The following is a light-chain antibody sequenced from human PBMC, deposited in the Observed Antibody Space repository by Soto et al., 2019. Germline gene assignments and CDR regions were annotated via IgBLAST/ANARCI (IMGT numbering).Light chain of an antibody. J-gene: IGKJ4*01. CDR3: QQRSIWLT. V-gene: IGKV1-9*01. CDR2: GAS. Sequence: IQLTQSPSSLSASVGDSVTITCRASKAIGSSFAWYQQKPGKVPEVLIYGASTLENGVPSRFSGRGSGTDFPLSISNLQPKDFAVYYCQQRSIWLTFGGGTKVEMK. CDR1: KAIGSS.